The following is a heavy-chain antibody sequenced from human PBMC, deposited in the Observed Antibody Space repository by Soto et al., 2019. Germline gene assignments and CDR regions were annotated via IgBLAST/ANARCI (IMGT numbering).Heavy chain of an antibody. D-gene: IGHD2-21*02. CDR1: GYTFISYG. V-gene: IGHV1-18*01. CDR3: MRARGDCADDRNSHAVDM. CDR2: INGYNGKT. Sequence: QLVQSGAEVKKLGASVKVSCKASGYTFISYGISWVRQAPGQGLEWMGWINGYNGKTNYTQRLHGRIRVTQDTSTSTAYMELKSLRSDDTAMYYCMRARGDCADDRNSHAVDMWGQGTMVTVSS. J-gene: IGHJ3*02.